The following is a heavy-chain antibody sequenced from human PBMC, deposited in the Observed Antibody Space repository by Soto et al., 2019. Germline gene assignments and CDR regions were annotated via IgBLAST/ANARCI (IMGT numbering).Heavy chain of an antibody. CDR3: ARDRIQFSVDV. D-gene: IGHD5-18*01. Sequence: QVQLQESGPGLVKPSQTLSLTCSVSGGSINSGGHYWSWIRQHPGKGLEWIGHIYKTGSTDFNPSLKDRLTISIDTSKNQFSLSLRSVTDAETAVYYCARDRIQFSVDVWGQGTTVTVSS. V-gene: IGHV4-31*03. J-gene: IGHJ6*02. CDR1: GGSINSGGHY. CDR2: IYKTGST.